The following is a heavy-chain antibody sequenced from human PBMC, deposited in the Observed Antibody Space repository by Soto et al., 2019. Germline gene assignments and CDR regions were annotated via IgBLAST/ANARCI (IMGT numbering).Heavy chain of an antibody. CDR1: GYSFTSYG. CDR3: ARDGHRSARGFDC. J-gene: IGHJ4*02. Sequence: QVQLVQSGAEVKKPGASVKVSCEASGYSFTSYGISWVRQAPGQGLEWMGWISGYNGNTNYAQKLQGSTTMTTDTSTYTAYIEMRSLRSEHTAVYYCARDGHRSARGFDCWGQGTLVTVSS. V-gene: IGHV1-18*01. D-gene: IGHD6-25*01. CDR2: ISGYNGNT.